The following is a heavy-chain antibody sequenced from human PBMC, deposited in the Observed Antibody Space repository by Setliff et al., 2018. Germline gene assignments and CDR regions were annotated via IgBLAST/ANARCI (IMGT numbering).Heavy chain of an antibody. CDR1: GGSIDSHY. D-gene: IGHD3-10*01. J-gene: IGHJ3*02. CDR3: ARVEITMVRGVIAADAFDI. CDR2: IYYSGNT. V-gene: IGHV4-59*08. Sequence: PSETLSLTCSVSGGSIDSHYWSWIRQPPGKGLEWIGSIYYSGNTNYNPSLKSRVTISIDTSKNQFSLKLSSVTAADTAVYYCARVEITMVRGVIAADAFDIWGQGTMVTVSS.